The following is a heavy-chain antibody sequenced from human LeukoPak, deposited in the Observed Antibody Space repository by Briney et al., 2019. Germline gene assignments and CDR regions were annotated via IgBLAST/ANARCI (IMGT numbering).Heavy chain of an antibody. V-gene: IGHV3-23*01. CDR3: ARDLVWFGEPKGYYNYMDV. CDR2: ISGSGGST. D-gene: IGHD3-10*01. CDR1: GFTFSSYA. Sequence: GGSLRLSCAASGFTFSSYAMSWVRQAPGKGLERVSAISGSGGSTYYADSVKGRFTISRDNAKNSLYLQMNTLRAEDTAVYYCARDLVWFGEPKGYYNYMDVWGKGTTVTVSS. J-gene: IGHJ6*03.